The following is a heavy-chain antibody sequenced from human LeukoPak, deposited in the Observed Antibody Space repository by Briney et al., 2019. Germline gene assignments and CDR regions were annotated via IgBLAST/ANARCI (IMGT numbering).Heavy chain of an antibody. CDR1: GFTFSSYA. V-gene: IGHV3-23*01. D-gene: IGHD6-13*01. Sequence: GGSLRLSYAASGFTFSSYAMSWVRQAPGKGLEWVSAISGSGGSTYYADSVKGRFTISRDNSKNTLYLQMNSLRAEDTAVYYCAKLLAAAGAFDYWGQGTLVTVSS. CDR2: ISGSGGST. CDR3: AKLLAAAGAFDY. J-gene: IGHJ4*02.